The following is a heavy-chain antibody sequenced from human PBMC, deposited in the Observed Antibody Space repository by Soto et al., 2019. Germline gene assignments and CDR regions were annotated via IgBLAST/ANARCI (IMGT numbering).Heavy chain of an antibody. CDR3: AASIAAAGYYYYYYGMDV. CDR1: GFTFTSSA. D-gene: IGHD6-13*01. Sequence: SVKVSCKASGFTFTSSAVQWVRQARGQRLEWIGWIVVGSGNTNYAQKFQERVTITRDMSTSTAYMELSSLRSEDTAVYYCAASIAAAGYYYYYYGMDVWGQGTTVTVSS. J-gene: IGHJ6*02. CDR2: IVVGSGNT. V-gene: IGHV1-58*01.